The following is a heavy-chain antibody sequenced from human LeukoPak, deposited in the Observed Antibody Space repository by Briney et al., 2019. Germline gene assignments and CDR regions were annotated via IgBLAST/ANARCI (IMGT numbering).Heavy chain of an antibody. CDR1: GFIFSNYA. J-gene: IGHJ3*02. CDR2: ISGSGGST. CDR3: AKSLFGAFDI. D-gene: IGHD3-10*01. Sequence: GGSLRHSCAASGFIFSNYAMHWVRQAPGKGLEWVSAISGSGGSTYYADSVKGRFTISRDNSKNTLYLQMNSLRAEDTAVYYCAKSLFGAFDIWGQGTMVTVSS. V-gene: IGHV3-23*01.